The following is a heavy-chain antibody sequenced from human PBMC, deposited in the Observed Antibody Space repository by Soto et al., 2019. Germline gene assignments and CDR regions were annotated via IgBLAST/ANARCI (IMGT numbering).Heavy chain of an antibody. Sequence: QLQLQESGPGLVKPSETLSLACTVSGGSISSNSYYWDWIRQPPGKGLEWIGSLFYSGATYHNPSLQLRVTISVDTSKSQFSLHLSSVTAADTAVYFCERPAAYDSVWGESHGSDYWGQGALVTVSS. CDR2: LFYSGAT. V-gene: IGHV4-39*01. J-gene: IGHJ4*02. D-gene: IGHD3-16*01. CDR3: ERPAAYDSVWGESHGSDY. CDR1: GGSISSNSYY.